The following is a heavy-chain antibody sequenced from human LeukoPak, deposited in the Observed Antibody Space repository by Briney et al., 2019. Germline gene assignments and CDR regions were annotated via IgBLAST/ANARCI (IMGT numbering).Heavy chain of an antibody. CDR2: ISSSSSYI. J-gene: IGHJ6*02. CDR1: GFTFSSYS. D-gene: IGHD6-13*01. V-gene: IGHV3-21*01. Sequence: GGSLRLSRAASGFTFSSYSMNWVRQAPGKGLEWVSSISSSSSYIYYADSVKGRFTISRDNAKNSLYLQMNSLRAEDTAVYYCARSRAAAGYYYGMDVWGQGTTVTVSS. CDR3: ARSRAAAGYYYGMDV.